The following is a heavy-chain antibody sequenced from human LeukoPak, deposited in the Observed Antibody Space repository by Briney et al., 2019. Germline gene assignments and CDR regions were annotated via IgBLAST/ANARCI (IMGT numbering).Heavy chain of an antibody. CDR2: IYYSGST. V-gene: IGHV4-59*12. CDR1: GGSISSYY. D-gene: IGHD4-23*01. J-gene: IGHJ3*02. CDR3: AREGDRGAIRRYDAFDI. Sequence: SETLSLTCTVSGGSISSYYWSWIRQPPGKGLEWIGYIYYSGSTNYNPSLKSRVTISVDTSKNQFSLKLSSVTAADTAVYYCAREGDRGAIRRYDAFDIWGQGTMVTVSS.